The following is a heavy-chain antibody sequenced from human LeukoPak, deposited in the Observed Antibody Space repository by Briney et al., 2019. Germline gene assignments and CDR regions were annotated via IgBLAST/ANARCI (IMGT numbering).Heavy chain of an antibody. J-gene: IGHJ3*02. CDR1: GFTVSSSY. Sequence: GGSLRLSCAASGFTVSSSYMNWVRQAPGKGLEWVSLIFSGGGTYYADSVKVRFTISRDNSKNTLFLQMNSLRAEDTAVSYCARGGVVYPDSFDIWGRGTMVTVSS. V-gene: IGHV3-66*01. CDR3: ARGGVVYPDSFDI. D-gene: IGHD2-15*01. CDR2: IFSGGGT.